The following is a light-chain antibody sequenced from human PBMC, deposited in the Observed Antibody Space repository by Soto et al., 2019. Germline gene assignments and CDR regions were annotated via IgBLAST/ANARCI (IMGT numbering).Light chain of an antibody. CDR2: HAA. CDR1: QSVSNT. Sequence: EIVMTQSPATLSVSPGERATLSCRARQSVSNTVAWYQQKPGQAPRLLLYHAATRATGIPARFSGSGSGTEVTLTISSRQSEECAVYYCQQYNEWPLTFGGGTKVEIK. V-gene: IGKV3-15*01. CDR3: QQYNEWPLT. J-gene: IGKJ4*01.